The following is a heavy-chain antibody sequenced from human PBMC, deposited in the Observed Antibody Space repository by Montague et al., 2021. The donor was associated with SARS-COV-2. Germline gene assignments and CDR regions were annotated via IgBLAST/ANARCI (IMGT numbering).Heavy chain of an antibody. CDR1: GFTVSSNY. J-gene: IGHJ5*02. CDR3: AKVGDILTGYSLINLDA. Sequence: SLRLSCAASGFTVSSNYMSWVRQAPGKGLDWVSVIHSAGRGTYYADSVQGRFTISRDNLKNTVYLQMNSLRDVDTALYYCAKVGDILTGYSLINLDAWGQGTLVVVSS. V-gene: IGHV3-53*01. CDR2: IHSAGRGT. D-gene: IGHD3-9*01.